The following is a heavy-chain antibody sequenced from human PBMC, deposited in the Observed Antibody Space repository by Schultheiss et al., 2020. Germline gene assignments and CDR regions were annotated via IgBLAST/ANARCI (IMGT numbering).Heavy chain of an antibody. CDR2: MHTDGST. Sequence: SETLSLTCTVSGDSVSSGSYYWSWIRQPAGKGLEWIGRMHTDGSTNYNPSLKSRVTISVDTSKNQFSLKLSSVTAADTAVYYCAREDRYYYDSSGPVFDYWGQGTLVTVSS. V-gene: IGHV4-61*02. CDR3: AREDRYYYDSSGPVFDY. D-gene: IGHD3-22*01. J-gene: IGHJ4*02. CDR1: GDSVSSGSYY.